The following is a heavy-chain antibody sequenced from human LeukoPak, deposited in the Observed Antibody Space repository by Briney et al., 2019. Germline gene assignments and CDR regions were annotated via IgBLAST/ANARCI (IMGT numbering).Heavy chain of an antibody. CDR3: ARNYYDSSGYEAAFDI. CDR2: ISSSSSYI. Sequence: GALRLSFAASGFTFSSYSMNWVRQAPGKGLEWVSSISSSSSYIYYADSVKGRFTISRDNAKNSLYLQMNSLRAEDTAVYYCARNYYDSSGYEAAFDIWGQGTMVTVSS. J-gene: IGHJ3*02. V-gene: IGHV3-21*01. D-gene: IGHD3-22*01. CDR1: GFTFSSYS.